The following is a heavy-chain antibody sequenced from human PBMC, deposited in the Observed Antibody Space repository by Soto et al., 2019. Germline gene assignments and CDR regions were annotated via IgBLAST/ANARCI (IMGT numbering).Heavy chain of an antibody. V-gene: IGHV4-59*01. CDR3: ARGGLLWFPFDP. CDR1: GGSISSYY. D-gene: IGHD3-10*01. Sequence: QVQLQESGPGLVKPSETLSLTCTVSGGSISSYYWSWIRQPPGKGLEWIGYIYYSGSTNYNPSLKSRVTISVDTSKNQFSLKLSSVTAADTAVYYCARGGLLWFPFDPWGQGTLVTVSS. CDR2: IYYSGST. J-gene: IGHJ5*02.